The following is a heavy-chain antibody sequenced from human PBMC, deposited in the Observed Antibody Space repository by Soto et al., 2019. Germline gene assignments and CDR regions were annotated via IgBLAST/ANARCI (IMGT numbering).Heavy chain of an antibody. CDR3: TRDASRDSSARGWFDP. CDR1: GFTFRSFT. CDR2: ISSNSAYI. V-gene: IGHV3-21*01. Sequence: GGSLRLSCAASGFTFRSFTMNWVRQAPGKGLEWVSTISSNSAYIYHTDALRGRFTISRDNAKNSLHLQMNSLRAEDTAVYYCTRDASRDSSARGWFDPWGPGTLVTVSS. D-gene: IGHD6-13*01. J-gene: IGHJ5*02.